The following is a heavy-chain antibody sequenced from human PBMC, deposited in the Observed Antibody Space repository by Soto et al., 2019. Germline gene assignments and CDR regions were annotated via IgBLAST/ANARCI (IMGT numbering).Heavy chain of an antibody. Sequence: GGSLRLSCAASGFTFSSYAMSWVRQAPGKGLEWVSGISGSGGSTYYADSVRGRFTLSRDNSKNTLYLQMNSLSAEDTAVYYCAKERWYYYGSGSYYNGPGDYWGQGTRVTVAS. CDR3: AKERWYYYGSGSYYNGPGDY. V-gene: IGHV3-23*01. CDR1: GFTFSSYA. CDR2: ISGSGGST. J-gene: IGHJ4*02. D-gene: IGHD3-10*01.